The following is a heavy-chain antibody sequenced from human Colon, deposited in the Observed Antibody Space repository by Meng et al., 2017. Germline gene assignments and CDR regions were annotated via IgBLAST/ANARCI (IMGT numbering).Heavy chain of an antibody. CDR3: AKQRGVTTVRGIDD. D-gene: IGHD3-10*01. J-gene: IGHJ4*01. V-gene: IGHV3-23*01. CDR2: ISVNGRST. Sequence: GGSLRLSCAASGFSFGNYAMSWVRQAPGKGLEWISSISVNGRSTYYADSVKGRFTISRDISDKTVYLEMNSLRAGDTAIYYCAKQRGVTTVRGIDDWGQGVLVTSPQ. CDR1: GFSFGNYA.